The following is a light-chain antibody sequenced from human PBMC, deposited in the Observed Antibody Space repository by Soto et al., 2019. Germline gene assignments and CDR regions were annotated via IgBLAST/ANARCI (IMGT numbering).Light chain of an antibody. V-gene: IGKV1-16*01. CDR3: QQYYRYPLT. CDR2: AAN. J-gene: IGKJ4*01. CDR1: QAIENF. Sequence: DIEMTQSPSSLSASLGDRVPITCRASQAIENFITWFQQRPGKAPEALLFAANILQSGVPSRFSGSGFGTEFTLTIISLQPEDLATYFCQQYYRYPLTFGGGTKVEIK.